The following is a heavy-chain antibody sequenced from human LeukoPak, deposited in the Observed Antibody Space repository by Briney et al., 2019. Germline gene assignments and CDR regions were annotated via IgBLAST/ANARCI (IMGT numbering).Heavy chain of an antibody. V-gene: IGHV4-59*01. CDR1: GGSISSYY. CDR2: IYYSGST. CDR3: ARRQRYCSGGSCTYYFDY. D-gene: IGHD2-15*01. Sequence: SETLSLTCTVSGGSISSYYWSWIRQPPGRGLEWIGYIYYSGSTNYNPSLKNRVTISVDTSKNQFSLKLSSVTAADTAVYYCARRQRYCSGGSCTYYFDYWGQGALVTVSS. J-gene: IGHJ4*02.